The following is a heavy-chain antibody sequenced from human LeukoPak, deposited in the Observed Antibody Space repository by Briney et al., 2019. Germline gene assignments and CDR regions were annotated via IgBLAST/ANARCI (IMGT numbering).Heavy chain of an antibody. CDR1: GFTFSSYA. D-gene: IGHD1-26*01. CDR2: ISGGAGST. J-gene: IGHJ4*02. Sequence: GWSLRLSCAASGFTFSSYAMTWVRQAPGKGLEWVSSISGGAGSTHYADSVRGRFTISRDNAKNSLSLQMNSLRAEDTAVYYCARGRSTWHLDYWGQGTLVTVSS. CDR3: ARGRSTWHLDY. V-gene: IGHV3-23*01.